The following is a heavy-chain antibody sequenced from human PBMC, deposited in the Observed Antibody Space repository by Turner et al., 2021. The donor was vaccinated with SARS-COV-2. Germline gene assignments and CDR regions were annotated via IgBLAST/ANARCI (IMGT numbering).Heavy chain of an antibody. CDR1: GYTFNSYV. CDR3: ARVGVGATEYMDV. D-gene: IGHD1-26*01. J-gene: IGHJ6*03. V-gene: IGHV1-8*03. Sequence: VQLVLSGAEVKKPGASVKVSCMAFGYTFNSYVTNWVRQATGQGLEWMGWMNPNSGTTVYAQKFQGRVTITRNTSISTAYMGLSSLRSEDTAVYYCARVGVGATEYMDVWGKGTTVTVSS. CDR2: MNPNSGTT.